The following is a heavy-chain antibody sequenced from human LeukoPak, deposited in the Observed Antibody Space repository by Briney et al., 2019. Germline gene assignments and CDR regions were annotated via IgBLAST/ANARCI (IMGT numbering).Heavy chain of an antibody. V-gene: IGHV3-48*03. CDR2: ISSSGFTM. Sequence: GGSLRLSCVASGFTFSSYEMNWVRQAPGKGLEWVSYISSSGFTMYYADSVEGRFTISRDNARNSLYLQMNSLRAEDTAVYYCVRQSSIWNDGTNTDFNSWGQGTLVTVSS. CDR1: GFTFSSYE. D-gene: IGHD1-1*01. J-gene: IGHJ4*02. CDR3: VRQSSIWNDGTNTDFNS.